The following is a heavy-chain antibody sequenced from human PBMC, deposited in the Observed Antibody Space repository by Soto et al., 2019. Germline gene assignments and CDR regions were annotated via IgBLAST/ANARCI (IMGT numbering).Heavy chain of an antibody. V-gene: IGHV4-59*02. CDR3: TRHAIIARLQYGMDV. Sequence: SETLSLTCTVSGGSVSGYYWSWIRQSPGRGLEWLGYIFYRGTTLYSPSVQSRLSITVDTSKNQFSLKMRSVTAADTAIYYCTRHAIIARLQYGMDVWGRGTTVTVSS. CDR2: IFYRGTT. CDR1: GGSVSGYY. D-gene: IGHD1-26*01. J-gene: IGHJ6*02.